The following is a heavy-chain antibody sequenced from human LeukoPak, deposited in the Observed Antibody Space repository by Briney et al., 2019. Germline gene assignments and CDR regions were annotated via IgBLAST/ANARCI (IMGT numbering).Heavy chain of an antibody. J-gene: IGHJ5*02. CDR3: ARDSYYYDSSGYYPP. CDR1: GYTFTSYG. Sequence: SVKVSCKASGYTFTSYGISWVRQAPGHGLEWMGWISAYNGNTNYAQKLQGRVTMTTDTSTSTAYMELRSLRSDDTAVYYCARDSYYYDSSGYYPPWGQGTLVTVSS. D-gene: IGHD3-22*01. CDR2: ISAYNGNT. V-gene: IGHV1-18*01.